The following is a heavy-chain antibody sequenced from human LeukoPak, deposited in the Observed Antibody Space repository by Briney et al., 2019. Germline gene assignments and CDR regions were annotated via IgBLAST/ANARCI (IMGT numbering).Heavy chain of an antibody. CDR1: GFTVSSNY. Sequence: PGGSLRLSCAASGFTVSSNYMNWVRQAPGKGLEWISNIRTTAEGAKYAYYADPVKGRVTISRDDGKNTLYLHMNSLRDDDTAVYYAEAGQRYAFDYWGQGILVTVSS. D-gene: IGHD3-9*01. V-gene: IGHV3-48*02. CDR3: EAGQRYAFDY. CDR2: IRTTAEGAKYA. J-gene: IGHJ4*02.